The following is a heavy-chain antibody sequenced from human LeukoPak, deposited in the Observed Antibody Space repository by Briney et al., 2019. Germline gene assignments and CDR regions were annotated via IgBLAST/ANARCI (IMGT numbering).Heavy chain of an antibody. CDR3: AKEFRILTAHDILTPWSYGMDV. V-gene: IGHV1-46*01. CDR2: INPSGGST. D-gene: IGHD3-9*01. CDR1: GYTFTSYY. J-gene: IGHJ6*04. Sequence: ASVKVSCKASGYTFTSYYMHWVRQAPGQGLEWMGIINPSGGSTSYAQKFQGRVTMTRDTSTSTVYMELSSLRSEDTAVYYCAKEFRILTAHDILTPWSYGMDVWGKGTTVTVSS.